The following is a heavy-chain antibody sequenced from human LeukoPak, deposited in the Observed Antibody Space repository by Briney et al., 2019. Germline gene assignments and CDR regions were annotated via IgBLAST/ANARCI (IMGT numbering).Heavy chain of an antibody. D-gene: IGHD5-18*01. V-gene: IGHV3-23*01. CDR1: GFTFSSYA. CDR2: ISGSGGST. Sequence: GGSLRLSCAASGFTFSSYAMSWVRQPPGKGLEWVSDISGSGGSTYYADSVKGPFTISRENSKNTPLLQMNRLRAEDTAVYYCAKRFLYSYCYAYYFDYWGQGNLVTVSS. J-gene: IGHJ4*02. CDR3: AKRFLYSYCYAYYFDY.